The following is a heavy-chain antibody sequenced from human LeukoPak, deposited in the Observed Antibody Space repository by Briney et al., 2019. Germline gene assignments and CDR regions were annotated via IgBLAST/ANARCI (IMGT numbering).Heavy chain of an antibody. J-gene: IGHJ4*02. CDR2: ITGSSAST. V-gene: IGHV3-23*01. CDR3: AKLDYYDTH. D-gene: IGHD3-22*01. CDR1: GFTFSSYA. Sequence: PGGSLRLSCAASGFTFSSYAMSWVRQAPGKGLEWVSSITGSSASTYYADSVKGRFTISRDNSKNTLYLQMNRLRAADMAVYFCAKLDYYDTHWGQGTLVTVSS.